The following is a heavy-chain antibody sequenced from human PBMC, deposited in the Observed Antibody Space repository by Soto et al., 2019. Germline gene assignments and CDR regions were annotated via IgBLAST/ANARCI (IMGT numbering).Heavy chain of an antibody. V-gene: IGHV3-30*18. Sequence: QVQLVESGGGVVQPGRSLRLSCAASGFTFSSYGMHWVRRAPGKGLEWVAVISYDGSNKYYADSVKGRFTISRDNSKNTLYLQMNSLRAEDTAVYYCAKSLKGDFWSGYYRVTDAFDIWGQGTMVTVSS. CDR1: GFTFSSYG. CDR3: AKSLKGDFWSGYYRVTDAFDI. J-gene: IGHJ3*02. CDR2: ISYDGSNK. D-gene: IGHD3-3*01.